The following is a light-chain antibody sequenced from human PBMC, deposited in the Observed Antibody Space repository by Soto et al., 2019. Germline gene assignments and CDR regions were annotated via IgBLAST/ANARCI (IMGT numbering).Light chain of an antibody. V-gene: IGKV1-39*01. CDR2: AAS. J-gene: IGKJ4*01. Sequence: DIQMTQSPSSLSASVGGRVTITCRASQSISNYLNWYHQIPGRAPNLLIYAASTLQSGVPSRFAGSGSGTDFTLTISGLQREDIGTYHCQQSHSTPLTFGEGTKVEIK. CDR1: QSISNY. CDR3: QQSHSTPLT.